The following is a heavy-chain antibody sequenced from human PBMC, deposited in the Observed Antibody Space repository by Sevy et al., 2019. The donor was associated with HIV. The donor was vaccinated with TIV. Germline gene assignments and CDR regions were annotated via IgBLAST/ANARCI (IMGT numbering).Heavy chain of an antibody. V-gene: IGHV3-9*01. CDR2: ISWNSGSI. J-gene: IGHJ6*02. Sequence: GGSLRLSCAASGFTFDDYAMHWVRQAPGKGLEWVSGISWNSGSIGYADSVKGRFAISEDNAKNSLYLQMNSLRAEETALYYCAKDTAPHYYDSSGQYYYYYGMDVWGQGTTVTVSS. D-gene: IGHD3-22*01. CDR1: GFTFDDYA. CDR3: AKDTAPHYYDSSGQYYYYYGMDV.